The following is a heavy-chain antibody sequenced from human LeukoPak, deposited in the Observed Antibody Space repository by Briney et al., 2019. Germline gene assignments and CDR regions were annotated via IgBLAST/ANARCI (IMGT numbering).Heavy chain of an antibody. CDR3: ARVSGYDWESFYDY. CDR1: DDSITMYY. V-gene: IGHV4-59*01. J-gene: IGHJ4*02. D-gene: IGHD5-12*01. Sequence: SETLSLTCSVSDDSITMYYWTWIRQPPGKGLEWIGYVDHTGSTNYNPSLKSRVTISVDTSKNQFSLRLSSVTAADTAVYYCARVSGYDWESFYDYWGQGTLVTISS. CDR2: VDHTGST.